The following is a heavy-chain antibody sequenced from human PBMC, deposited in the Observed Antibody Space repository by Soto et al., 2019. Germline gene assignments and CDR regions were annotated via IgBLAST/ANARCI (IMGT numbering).Heavy chain of an antibody. Sequence: LRLSCAASGFTFSSYAMHWVRQAPGKGLEWVAVISYDGSNKYYADSVKGRFTISRDNSKNTLYLQMNSLRAEDTAVYYGAREEVEYSSGWYVHYFDYWGQGTQVTVSS. CDR3: AREEVEYSSGWYVHYFDY. CDR2: ISYDGSNK. CDR1: GFTFSSYA. J-gene: IGHJ4*02. V-gene: IGHV3-30-3*01. D-gene: IGHD6-19*01.